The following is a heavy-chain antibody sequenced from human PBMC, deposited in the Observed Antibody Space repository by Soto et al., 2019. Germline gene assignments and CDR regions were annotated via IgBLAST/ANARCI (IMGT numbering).Heavy chain of an antibody. J-gene: IGHJ6*02. V-gene: IGHV1-69*13. D-gene: IGHD3-22*01. CDR2: IIPIFGTA. Sequence: GASVKVSCKASGGTFSSYAISWVRQAPGQGLEWMGGIIPIFGTANYAQKFQGRVTITADESTSTAYMELGSLRSEDTAVYYCARNLKGHGSGYYPVFYYYGMDVWGQGTTVTVSS. CDR3: ARNLKGHGSGYYPVFYYYGMDV. CDR1: GGTFSSYA.